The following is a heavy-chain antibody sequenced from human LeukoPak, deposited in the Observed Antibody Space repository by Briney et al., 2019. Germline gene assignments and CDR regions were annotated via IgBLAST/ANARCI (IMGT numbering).Heavy chain of an antibody. Sequence: GGSLRLSCAASGFTFSSYAMHWVRQAPGKGLEWVAVISYDGSNKYYADSVKGRYTISRDNSKNTLYLQMNSLRAEDTAVYYCARGGLYSYGYAGYWGQGTLVTVSS. J-gene: IGHJ4*02. CDR3: ARGGLYSYGYAGY. V-gene: IGHV3-30*04. CDR2: ISYDGSNK. CDR1: GFTFSSYA. D-gene: IGHD5-18*01.